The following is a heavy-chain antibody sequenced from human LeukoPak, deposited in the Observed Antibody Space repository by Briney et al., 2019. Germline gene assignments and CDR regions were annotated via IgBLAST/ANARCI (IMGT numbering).Heavy chain of an antibody. J-gene: IGHJ4*02. V-gene: IGHV4-30-2*01. D-gene: IGHD6-13*01. Sequence: SETLSLTCAVSGGSISSGGYSWSWIRQPPGKGLEWIGYIYHSGSTYYNPSLKSRVTISVDRSKNQFSLKLSSVTAADTAVYYCARGDSSSWFFFDYWGQGTLVTVSS. CDR3: ARGDSSSWFFFDY. CDR1: GGSISSGGYS. CDR2: IYHSGST.